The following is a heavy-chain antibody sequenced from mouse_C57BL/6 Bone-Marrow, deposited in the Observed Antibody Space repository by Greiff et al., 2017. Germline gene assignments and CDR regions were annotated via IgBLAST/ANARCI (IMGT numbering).Heavy chain of an antibody. CDR1: GYTFTSYW. V-gene: IGHV1-55*01. J-gene: IGHJ4*01. Sequence: QVQLQQPGAELVKPGASVKMSCKASGYTFTSYWITWVKQRPGQGLEWIGDIYPGSGSTNYNEKFKSKATLTVDTSSSTAYMQRSSLTSEDSAVYYCATVYGNYAMGYWGKGTSVTVSS. D-gene: IGHD2-1*01. CDR3: ATVYGNYAMGY. CDR2: IYPGSGST.